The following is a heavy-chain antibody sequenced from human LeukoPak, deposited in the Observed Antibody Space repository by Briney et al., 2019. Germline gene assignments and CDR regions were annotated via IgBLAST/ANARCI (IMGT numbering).Heavy chain of an antibody. CDR3: TTVQGSPEVPATGY. D-gene: IGHD2-2*01. CDR2: ISGSGGST. CDR1: GFSFSSYA. J-gene: IGHJ4*02. Sequence: AGGSLRLSCAASGFSFSSYAMSWVRQAPGKGLEWVSAISGSGGSTYYADSVKGRFTISRDNSKNTLYLQMNSLRTEDSAVYYCTTVQGSPEVPATGYWGLGTLVTVSS. V-gene: IGHV3-23*01.